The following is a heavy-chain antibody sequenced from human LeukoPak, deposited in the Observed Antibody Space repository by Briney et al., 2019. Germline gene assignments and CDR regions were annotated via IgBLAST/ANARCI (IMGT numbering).Heavy chain of an antibody. CDR1: GSTFDDHG. CDR3: ARGKMVGATAWGGLDY. D-gene: IGHD1-26*01. J-gene: IGHJ4*02. CDR2: INWNGGST. V-gene: IGHV3-20*04. Sequence: TGGSLRLSCVASGSTFDDHGMGWVRQAPGKGLERVSNINWNGGSTGYADSVKGRFTISRDNAKNSLYLQMNSLRAEDTAFYYCARGKMVGATAWGGLDYWGQGTLVTVSS.